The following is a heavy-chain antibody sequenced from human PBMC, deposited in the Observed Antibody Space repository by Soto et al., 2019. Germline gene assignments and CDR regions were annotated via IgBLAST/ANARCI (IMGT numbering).Heavy chain of an antibody. Sequence: ASVNVSCKSSGYTFTGCYMHWVRQAPGQGLEWMGWINPNSGGTNYAQKFQGRVTMTRDTSISTAYMELSRLRSDDTAVYYCARGNHYYDSSGYYPVYPFDYWGQGTLVTVSS. CDR1: GYTFTGCY. CDR3: ARGNHYYDSSGYYPVYPFDY. V-gene: IGHV1-2*02. J-gene: IGHJ4*02. D-gene: IGHD3-22*01. CDR2: INPNSGGT.